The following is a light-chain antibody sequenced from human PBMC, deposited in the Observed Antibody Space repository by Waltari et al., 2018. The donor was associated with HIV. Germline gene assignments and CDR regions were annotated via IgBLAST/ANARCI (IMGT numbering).Light chain of an antibody. CDR3: TSYISSATPV. J-gene: IGLJ3*02. CDR2: EVS. CDR1: RSDLIYYAP. V-gene: IGLV2-14*01. Sequence: QSALTQPASVSGSPGQSITISCTGSRSDLIYYAPVSWYQHHPGKAPQVIIYEVSNRPSGIPDRFSGSKSGNTASLTISGLQAEDEAYYFCTSYISSATPVFGGGTKLTVL.